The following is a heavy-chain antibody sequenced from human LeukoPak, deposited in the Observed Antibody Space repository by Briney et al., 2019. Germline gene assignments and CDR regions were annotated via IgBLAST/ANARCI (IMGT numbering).Heavy chain of an antibody. CDR2: INHSGST. CDR1: GGSFSGYY. Sequence: SETLSLTCAVYGGSFSGYYWSWIRQPPGKGLEWIGEINHSGSTNYNPSLKSRVTISVDTSKNQFSLKLSSVTAVDTAVYYCARGRREQLVLHYYYMDVWGKGTTVTVSS. CDR3: ARGRREQLVLHYYYMDV. V-gene: IGHV4-34*01. J-gene: IGHJ6*03. D-gene: IGHD6-6*01.